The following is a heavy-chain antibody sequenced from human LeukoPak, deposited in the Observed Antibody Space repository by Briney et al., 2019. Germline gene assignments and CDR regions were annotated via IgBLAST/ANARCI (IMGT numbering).Heavy chain of an antibody. V-gene: IGHV4-59*08. CDR2: IHYSGST. Sequence: SETLSLTCTVSGGSLSGYFWSWIRHPPGKGLEWIGYIHYSGSTNYNPSLTSRVTISVDTSKIQFSLRLSSVTAADTAVYYCARYGITIVRGGKYYFDSWGQGTLVTVSS. CDR1: GGSLSGYF. D-gene: IGHD3-10*01. J-gene: IGHJ4*02. CDR3: ARYGITIVRGGKYYFDS.